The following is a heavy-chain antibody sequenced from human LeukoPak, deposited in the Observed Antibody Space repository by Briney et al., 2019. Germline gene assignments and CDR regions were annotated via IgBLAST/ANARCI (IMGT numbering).Heavy chain of an antibody. CDR2: INTDGSST. CDR3: ARESGIAAALDL. Sequence: GGSLRLSCAASGFTFSSYWMHWVRRAPGKGLVWVSRINTDGSSTSYADSVKGRFTISRDNAKNTLYLQMNSLRAEDTAVYYCARESGIAAALDLWGQGTLVTVSS. V-gene: IGHV3-74*01. J-gene: IGHJ5*02. D-gene: IGHD6-13*01. CDR1: GFTFSSYW.